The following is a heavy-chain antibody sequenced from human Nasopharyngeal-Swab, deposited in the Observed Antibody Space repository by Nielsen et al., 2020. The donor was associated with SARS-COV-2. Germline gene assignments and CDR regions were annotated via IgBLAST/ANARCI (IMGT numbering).Heavy chain of an antibody. D-gene: IGHD4-17*01. V-gene: IGHV4-61*08. Sequence: SETLPLTCTVSGGSISSGGYYWSWIRQHPGKGLEWIGYIYHSGSSNYNPSLKSRVTISVDTSKNQFSLKLSSVTAADTAVYYCARGTRTVFDPWGQGTLVTVSS. CDR1: GGSISSGGYY. CDR3: ARGTRTVFDP. CDR2: IYHSGSS. J-gene: IGHJ5*02.